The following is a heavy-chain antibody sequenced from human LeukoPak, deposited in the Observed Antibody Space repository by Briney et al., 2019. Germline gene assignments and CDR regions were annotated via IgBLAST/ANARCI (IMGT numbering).Heavy chain of an antibody. CDR1: GFTFSSYW. V-gene: IGHV3-74*01. Sequence: GGSLRLSCAATGFTFSSYWMYWVRQAPGKGLVWVSRINSDGSSTSYADSVKGRFTISRDNAKNTLYLQMNSLRSEDTAVYYCARDYGTNDMDVWDQGTTVTVSS. D-gene: IGHD3-16*01. CDR2: INSDGSST. J-gene: IGHJ6*02. CDR3: ARDYGTNDMDV.